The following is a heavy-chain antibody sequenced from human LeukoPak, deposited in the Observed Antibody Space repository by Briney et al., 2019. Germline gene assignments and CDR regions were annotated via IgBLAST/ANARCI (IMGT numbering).Heavy chain of an antibody. CDR3: ARVGYYDSSGLSN. Sequence: SETLSLTCTVSGGSISSYYWSWIRQPAGKGLEWIGRIYTSGSTNYNPSLKSLVTMSVDTSKNQSSLKLSSVTAADTAVYYCARVGYYDSSGLSNWGQGTLVTVSS. J-gene: IGHJ4*02. CDR1: GGSISSYY. CDR2: IYTSGST. V-gene: IGHV4-4*07. D-gene: IGHD3-22*01.